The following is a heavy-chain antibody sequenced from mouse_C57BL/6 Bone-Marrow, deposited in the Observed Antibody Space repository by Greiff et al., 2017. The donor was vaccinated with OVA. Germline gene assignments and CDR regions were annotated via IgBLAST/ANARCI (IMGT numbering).Heavy chain of an antibody. CDR2: ISGGGGNT. Sequence: EVMLVESGGGLVKPGGSLKLSCAASGFTFSSYTMSWVRQTPEKRLEWVATISGGGGNTYYPDSVKGRFTISRDNAKNTLYLQMSSLRSEDTALYYCARLVYYGRGDYWGQGTSVTVSS. J-gene: IGHJ4*01. CDR3: ARLVYYGRGDY. CDR1: GFTFSSYT. V-gene: IGHV5-9*01. D-gene: IGHD1-1*01.